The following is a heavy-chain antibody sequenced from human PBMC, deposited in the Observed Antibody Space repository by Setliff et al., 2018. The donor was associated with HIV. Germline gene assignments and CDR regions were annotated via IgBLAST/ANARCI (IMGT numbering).Heavy chain of an antibody. Sequence: PSETLSLTCTVSGDSITNDDYYWGWIRQPPGKGLEWIAIIHYNGRTYYDPSLKSRVTIFVDTSKTQFYLKLRSVTASGTAVYYCARYTSKVDWFDPWGQETLVTVSS. D-gene: IGHD2-2*02. V-gene: IGHV4-39*01. CDR3: ARYTSKVDWFDP. CDR1: GDSITNDDYY. CDR2: IHYNGRT. J-gene: IGHJ5*02.